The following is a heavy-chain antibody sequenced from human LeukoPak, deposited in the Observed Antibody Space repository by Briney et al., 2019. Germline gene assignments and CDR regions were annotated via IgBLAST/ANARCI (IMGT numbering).Heavy chain of an antibody. V-gene: IGHV4-34*01. D-gene: IGHD3-22*01. CDR3: ARYSHYYDSSGYSY. J-gene: IGHJ4*02. Sequence: SETLSLTCAVYGGSLSGYRWSWIRQPPGKGLEWIGEINYSGSTTNYNPSLESRVTISVDTSKSQLSLKLSSVTAADTAVYYCARYSHYYDSSGYSYWGQGTLVTVSS. CDR1: GGSLSGYR. CDR2: INYSGSTT.